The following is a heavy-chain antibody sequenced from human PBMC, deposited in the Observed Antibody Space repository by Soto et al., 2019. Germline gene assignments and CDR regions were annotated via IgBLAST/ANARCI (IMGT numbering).Heavy chain of an antibody. CDR3: ATSIAPGAIFYY. Sequence: SQTLSLTCAISGDSVSSNSSAWNWIRQSPSRGLEWLGMTYYRYKWYNDYAVSVKIRITINPDTSKNLCSRQLNSVTPEDTAVYHCATSIAPGAIFYYWGQGTLVTVSS. V-gene: IGHV6-1*01. D-gene: IGHD3-9*01. J-gene: IGHJ4*02. CDR2: TYYRYKWYN. CDR1: GDSVSSNSSA.